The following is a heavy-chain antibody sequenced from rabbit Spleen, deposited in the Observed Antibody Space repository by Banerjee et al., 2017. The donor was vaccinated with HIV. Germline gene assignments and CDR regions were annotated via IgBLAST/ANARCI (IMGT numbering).Heavy chain of an antibody. J-gene: IGHJ6*01. CDR2: SYAGSSGST. Sequence: QSLEESGGDLVQPEGSLTLTCTASGFSFSSSYYMCWVRQAPGKGLEWIACSYAGSSGSTYSAIWAKGRFTISKTSSTTVTLQMTSLTAADTATYFCARDTGTSFSTYGMDLWGPGTLVTVS. D-gene: IGHD7-1*01. CDR1: GFSFSSSYY. CDR3: ARDTGTSFSTYGMDL. V-gene: IGHV1S40*01.